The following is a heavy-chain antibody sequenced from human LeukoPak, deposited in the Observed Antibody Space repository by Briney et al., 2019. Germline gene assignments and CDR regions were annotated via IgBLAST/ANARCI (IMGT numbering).Heavy chain of an antibody. CDR3: ARGGSYLSAFDI. D-gene: IGHD1-26*01. V-gene: IGHV3-30*02. CDR2: IRYDGTNK. CDR1: GFTFSSYG. Sequence: GGSLGLSCAASGFTFSSYGMHWVRQAPGKGLEWVAFIRYDGTNKYYADSVKGRFTISRDNSKNTLYLQMNSLRAEDTAVYYCARGGSYLSAFDIWGQGTMVTVSS. J-gene: IGHJ3*02.